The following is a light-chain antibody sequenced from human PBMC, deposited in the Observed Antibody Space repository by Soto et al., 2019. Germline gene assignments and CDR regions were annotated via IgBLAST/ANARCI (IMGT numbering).Light chain of an antibody. V-gene: IGKV1-5*03. Sequence: DIQMTQSPSTLSASVGDRVTITCRASQSISTWLAWYQQKPGKAPKLLIYKASSLESGVPSRFSGSGSGTEFTLTIRSLQPDDFATYYCQQYNSYSSWAFGQGTKLESK. CDR2: KAS. CDR3: QQYNSYSSWA. J-gene: IGKJ2*01. CDR1: QSISTW.